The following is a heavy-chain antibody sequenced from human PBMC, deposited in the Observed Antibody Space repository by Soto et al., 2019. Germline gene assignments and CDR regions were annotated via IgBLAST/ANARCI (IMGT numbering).Heavy chain of an antibody. D-gene: IGHD6-13*01. Sequence: GGSLRLSCAASGFTFSSYAMSWVRQAPGKGLEWVSAISGSGGGTYYADSVKGRFPISRDNSKTTLYLQMNSLSAEDTAVYYCAKSLAALYGMDVWGQGTTVTVSS. CDR2: ISGSGGGT. J-gene: IGHJ6*02. CDR1: GFTFSSYA. CDR3: AKSLAALYGMDV. V-gene: IGHV3-23*01.